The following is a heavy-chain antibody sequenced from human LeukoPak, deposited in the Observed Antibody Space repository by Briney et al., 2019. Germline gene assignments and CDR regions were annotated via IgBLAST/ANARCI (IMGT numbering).Heavy chain of an antibody. D-gene: IGHD1-20*01. CDR3: ARGSRYNWNDDNWFDP. Sequence: PSETLSLTCTVSGGSISSYYWSWIRQPPGKGLEWIGYIYYSGSTNYNPSLKSRVTISVDTSKNQFSLKLSSVTAADTAVYYCARGSRYNWNDDNWFDPWGQGTLVTVSS. V-gene: IGHV4-59*12. J-gene: IGHJ5*02. CDR1: GGSISSYY. CDR2: IYYSGST.